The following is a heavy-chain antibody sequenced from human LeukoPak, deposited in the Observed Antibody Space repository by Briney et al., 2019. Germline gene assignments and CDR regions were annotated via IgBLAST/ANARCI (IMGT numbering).Heavy chain of an antibody. V-gene: IGHV3-49*04. CDR3: TREGDYLDY. CDR2: IRSKAYGGTT. Sequence: GGSLRLSCTASGFTFGDYAMSWVRQAPGKGLEWVGFIRSKAYGGTTEYAASVKGRFTISRDDSKSIAYLQMNSLKTEDTAVSYCTREGDYLDYWGQGTLVTVSS. J-gene: IGHJ4*02. CDR1: GFTFGDYA.